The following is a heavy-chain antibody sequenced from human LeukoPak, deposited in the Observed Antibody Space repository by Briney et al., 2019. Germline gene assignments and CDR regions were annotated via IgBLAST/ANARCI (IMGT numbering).Heavy chain of an antibody. Sequence: GASVKVSCKAAGYTFTGYYMHWVRQAPGQGLEWMGRINPNSGGTNYAQKFQGRVTMTRDTSISTAYMELSRLRSDDTAVYHCARDRYLYCSGGSCYWFDYWGQGTLVTVSS. CDR2: INPNSGGT. D-gene: IGHD2-15*01. CDR1: GYTFTGYY. J-gene: IGHJ4*02. V-gene: IGHV1-2*06. CDR3: ARDRYLYCSGGSCYWFDY.